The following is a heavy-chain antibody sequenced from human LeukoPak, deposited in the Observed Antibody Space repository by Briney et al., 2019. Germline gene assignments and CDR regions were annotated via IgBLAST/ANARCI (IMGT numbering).Heavy chain of an antibody. CDR1: GFTFSSYH. CDR2: ISSSSSYI. Sequence: PGGSLRLSCEVSGFTFSSYHMNWVRQSPGKGLKWVSYISSSSSYIHYADSVKGRFTISRDNAKKSLYLQMNSLRAEDTAVYYCARAPLHLAMYHYFDYWGQGTLVTVSS. D-gene: IGHD2-2*01. J-gene: IGHJ4*02. V-gene: IGHV3-21*01. CDR3: ARAPLHLAMYHYFDY.